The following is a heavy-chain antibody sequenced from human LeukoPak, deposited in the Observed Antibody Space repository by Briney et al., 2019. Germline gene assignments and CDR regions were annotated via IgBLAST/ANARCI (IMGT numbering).Heavy chain of an antibody. Sequence: GACLRLSCAASVFTLGTYGVHSVRQAAGKGLGWVAFIPADGSDNNHANCVKGPFTISRDNSKNPLYMQMNSLRSEDTAVYYCAKGLGDYDDFRLGYWGQGTLVTVSS. J-gene: IGHJ4*02. CDR2: IPADGSDN. D-gene: IGHD4-17*01. V-gene: IGHV3-30*02. CDR1: VFTLGTYG. CDR3: AKGLGDYDDFRLGY.